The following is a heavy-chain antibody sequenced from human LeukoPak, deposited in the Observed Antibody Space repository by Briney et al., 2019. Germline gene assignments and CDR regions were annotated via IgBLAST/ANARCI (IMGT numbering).Heavy chain of an antibody. CDR1: GFTFSSYG. V-gene: IGHV3-30*02. CDR3: ARAQGGMEV. J-gene: IGHJ6*04. Sequence: GGSLRLSCAASGFTFSSYGMHWVRQAPGKGLEWVAFIRYDGSNKDYADSVKGRFTISRDNAKNSLYLQMNSLRAEDTAVYYCARAQGGMEVWGKGTPVTISS. CDR2: IRYDGSNK.